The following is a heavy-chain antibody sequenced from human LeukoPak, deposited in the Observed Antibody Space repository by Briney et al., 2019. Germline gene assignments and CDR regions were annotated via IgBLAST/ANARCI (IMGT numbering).Heavy chain of an antibody. CDR2: INHSGST. CDR1: GGSFSGYY. D-gene: IGHD3-16*01. J-gene: IGHJ4*02. CDR3: AREVHRFGPYYFDY. V-gene: IGHV4-34*01. Sequence: PSETLSLTCAVYGGSFSGYYWSWIRQPPGKGLEWIGEINHSGSTNYNPSLKSRVTISVDTSKNQFSLKLSSVTAADTAVYYCAREVHRFGPYYFDYWGQGTLVTVSS.